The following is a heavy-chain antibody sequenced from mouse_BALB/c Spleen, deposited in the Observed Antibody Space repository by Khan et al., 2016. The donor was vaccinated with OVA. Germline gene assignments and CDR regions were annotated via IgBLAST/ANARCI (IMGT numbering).Heavy chain of an antibody. CDR1: GYTFSSYW. D-gene: IGHD1-1*01. CDR3: ARGNYYGSTSWFGY. CDR2: ILPGSNST. J-gene: IGHJ3*01. Sequence: QVQLQQSGAELMKPGASVKISCKATGYTFSSYWIEWVKQRPGHGLEWIGEILPGSNSTNYNERFKGKATITADTSSNTAYTQLSSLTSEDSAIYYCARGNYYGSTSWFGYWGQGTLVTVSA. V-gene: IGHV1-9*01.